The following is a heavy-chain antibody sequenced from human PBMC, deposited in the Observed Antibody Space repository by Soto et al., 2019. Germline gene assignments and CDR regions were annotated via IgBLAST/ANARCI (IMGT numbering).Heavy chain of an antibody. CDR1: GDSMRSFY. D-gene: IGHD4-17*01. J-gene: IGHJ4*02. CDR2: IYYSGST. Sequence: PSETLSLTCTVYGDSMRSFYWSWIRQPPGKGLEWIGNIYYSGSTNYNPSRKSRVTMSVDMSRNQVSLKLSSVTAADTAVYYCTRVGGYYGGYPNFDYWGQGALVTVSS. CDR3: TRVGGYYGGYPNFDY. V-gene: IGHV4-59*01.